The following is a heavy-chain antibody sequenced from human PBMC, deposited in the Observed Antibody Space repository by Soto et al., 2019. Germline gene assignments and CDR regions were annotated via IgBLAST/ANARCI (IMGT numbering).Heavy chain of an antibody. CDR3: ATVFDL. J-gene: IGHJ5*02. V-gene: IGHV3-74*01. Sequence: DVQWVESGGGLVQPGGSLRVSCAASGFTLGSHRIHWVRQPPGKGLEWVSRIDTDGGGTSYADSVKGRFTISTDNAKNTVYLQMNGLRAEDTAVYYCATVFDLWGQGTLVTVSS. CDR1: GFTLGSHR. CDR2: IDTDGGGT.